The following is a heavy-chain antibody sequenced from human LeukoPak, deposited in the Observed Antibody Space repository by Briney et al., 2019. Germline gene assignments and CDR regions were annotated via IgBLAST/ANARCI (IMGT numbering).Heavy chain of an antibody. CDR2: IYYSGST. CDR1: GGSISSYY. Sequence: PSETLSLTCTVSGGSISSYYWSWIRQPPGKGLEWIGYIYYSGSTNYNPSLKSRVTISVDTSKNQFSLKLSSVTAADTAVYYCARPGGGYPYYFDYWGQGTLVTVSS. J-gene: IGHJ4*02. D-gene: IGHD1-26*01. V-gene: IGHV4-59*01. CDR3: ARPGGGYPYYFDY.